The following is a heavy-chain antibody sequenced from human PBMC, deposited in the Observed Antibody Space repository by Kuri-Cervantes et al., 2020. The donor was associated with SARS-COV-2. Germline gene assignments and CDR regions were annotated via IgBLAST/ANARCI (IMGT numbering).Heavy chain of an antibody. D-gene: IGHD6-25*01. CDR3: ASESSVQRLFDY. J-gene: IGHJ4*02. Sequence: SETLSLTCTVSGYSISSGYYWGWIRQPPGKGLEWIASMYHSGTTFYNPPLKSRVTISVDTSKNQYSLKLSSVTAADTAVYYCASESSVQRLFDYWGQGTPVTVSS. CDR1: GYSISSGYY. CDR2: MYHSGTT. V-gene: IGHV4-38-2*02.